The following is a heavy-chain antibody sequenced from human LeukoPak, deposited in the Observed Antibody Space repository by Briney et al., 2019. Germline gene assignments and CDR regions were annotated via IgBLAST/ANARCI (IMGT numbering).Heavy chain of an antibody. V-gene: IGHV4-30-2*01. CDR3: ARESGFGELGAFDI. J-gene: IGHJ3*02. CDR1: GGSLSSGGYS. D-gene: IGHD3-10*01. Sequence: PSQTLSLTCAVSGGSLSSGGYSWRCIRQPPGKGLEWIGYIYHSGSTYYNPSLKSRVTISVDRSKNQFSLKLSSVTAADTAVYYCARESGFGELGAFDIWGQGTMVTVSS. CDR2: IYHSGST.